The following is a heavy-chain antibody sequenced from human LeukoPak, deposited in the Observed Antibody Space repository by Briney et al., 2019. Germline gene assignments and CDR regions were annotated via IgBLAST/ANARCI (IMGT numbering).Heavy chain of an antibody. V-gene: IGHV1-8*03. CDR2: MNPNSGNT. D-gene: IGHD5-12*01. CDR1: GYTFTSYD. Sequence: ASVKVSCKASGYTFTSYDINWVRQATGQGLEWMGWMNPNSGNTGYAQKFQGRVTITRNTSISTAYMELSSLRSEDTAVYYCARVATPAHYYYYYMDVWGRGTTVTVSS. CDR3: ARVATPAHYYYYYMDV. J-gene: IGHJ6*03.